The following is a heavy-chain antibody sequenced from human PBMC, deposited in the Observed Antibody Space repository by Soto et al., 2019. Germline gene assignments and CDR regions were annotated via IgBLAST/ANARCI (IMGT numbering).Heavy chain of an antibody. D-gene: IGHD2-21*01. J-gene: IGHJ2*01. CDR2: INHNGST. CDR1: VGSFSGYY. V-gene: IGHV4-34*01. Sequence: QVQLQQWGAGLLKPSETLSLTCAVYVGSFSGYYWSWIRQPPGKGLEWIGEINHNGSTNYNTSLKSRVTISVDTSKNQFSLKLSSVTAADTAVYYCARMAVVIAIRYFDLWGRGTLVTVSS. CDR3: ARMAVVIAIRYFDL.